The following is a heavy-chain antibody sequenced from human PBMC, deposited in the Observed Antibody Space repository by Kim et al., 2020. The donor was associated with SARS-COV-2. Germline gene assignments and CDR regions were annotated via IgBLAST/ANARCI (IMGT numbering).Heavy chain of an antibody. CDR1: GFTFSSYA. CDR2: ISGSGGST. CDR3: AKDPTYYDFWSGYYPFLYGMDV. Sequence: GGSLRLSCAASGFTFSSYAMSWVRQAPGKGLEWVSAISGSGGSTYYADSVKGRFTISRDNSKNTLYLQMNSLRAEDTAVYYCAKDPTYYDFWSGYYPFLYGMDVWGQGTTVTVSS. V-gene: IGHV3-23*01. J-gene: IGHJ6*02. D-gene: IGHD3-3*01.